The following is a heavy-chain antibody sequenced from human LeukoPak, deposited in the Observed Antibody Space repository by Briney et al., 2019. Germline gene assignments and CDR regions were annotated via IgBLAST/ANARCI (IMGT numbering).Heavy chain of an antibody. CDR2: IIPIFGTA. D-gene: IGHD2-21*02. V-gene: IGHV1-69*13. Sequence: GASVKVSCKASGGTFSSYAISWVRQAPGQGLELMGGIIPIFGTANYAQKFQGRVTITADESTSTAYMELSSLRSEDTAVYYCARSIVVVTAIRDWFDPWGQGTLVTVSS. CDR3: ARSIVVVTAIRDWFDP. J-gene: IGHJ5*02. CDR1: GGTFSSYA.